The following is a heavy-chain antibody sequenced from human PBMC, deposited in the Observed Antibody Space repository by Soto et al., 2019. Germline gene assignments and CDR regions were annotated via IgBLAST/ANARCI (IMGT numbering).Heavy chain of an antibody. CDR3: AREYCANGVCFGPDY. CDR2: IGTDNGNT. D-gene: IGHD2-8*01. Sequence: ASVQVSCKASGYTFATFGISWVRQAPGQGLEWMGWIGTDNGNTKYAQEVQGRVTLTTDTSTTTAYMELRSLTSDDTAVYYCAREYCANGVCFGPDYWGQGTQVTVSS. CDR1: GYTFATFG. V-gene: IGHV1-18*01. J-gene: IGHJ4*02.